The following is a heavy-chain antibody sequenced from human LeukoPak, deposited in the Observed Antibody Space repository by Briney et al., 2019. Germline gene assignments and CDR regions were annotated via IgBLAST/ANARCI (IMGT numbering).Heavy chain of an antibody. D-gene: IGHD6-19*01. CDR2: IYYSGST. Sequence: IGYIYYSGSTNYNPSLKSRVTISVDTSKNQFSLKLSSVTAADTAVYYCARDIPVARAFDIWGQGTMVTVSS. J-gene: IGHJ3*02. V-gene: IGHV4-59*01. CDR3: ARDIPVARAFDI.